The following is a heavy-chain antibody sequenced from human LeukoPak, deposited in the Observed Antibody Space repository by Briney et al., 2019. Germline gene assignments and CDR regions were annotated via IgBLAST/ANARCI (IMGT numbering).Heavy chain of an antibody. CDR2: IYYSGST. Sequence: SETLSLTCTVSGGSFNSGSYYWNWIRQPPGKGLEWIGYIYYSGSTNYNPSLKSRVTISVDTSKNQFSLNLNSVTAADTAVYYCARGGAARLHFQNWGQGTLVTVSS. CDR1: GGSFNSGSYY. D-gene: IGHD6-6*01. J-gene: IGHJ1*01. V-gene: IGHV4-61*01. CDR3: ARGGAARLHFQN.